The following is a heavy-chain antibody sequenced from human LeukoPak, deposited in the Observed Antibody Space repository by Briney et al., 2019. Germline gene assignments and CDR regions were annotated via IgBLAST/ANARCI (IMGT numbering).Heavy chain of an antibody. Sequence: GGSLRLSCAASGFTFSSYSMNWVRQAPGKGLEWVSYISSSSSTIYYADSVKGRFTISRDNAKNSLYLQMNSLRAEDTAVYYCAKGEAYYYDSSGYYSQLFDYWGQGTLVTVSS. V-gene: IGHV3-48*01. J-gene: IGHJ4*02. D-gene: IGHD3-22*01. CDR1: GFTFSSYS. CDR2: ISSSSSTI. CDR3: AKGEAYYYDSSGYYSQLFDY.